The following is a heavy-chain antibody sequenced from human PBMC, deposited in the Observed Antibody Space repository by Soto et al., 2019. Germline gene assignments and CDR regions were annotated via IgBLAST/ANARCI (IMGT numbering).Heavy chain of an antibody. CDR1: GGSINNGMYY. D-gene: IGHD3-22*01. CDR2: VSSTGST. CDR3: ARFSPPRKSYDSNPGWFDP. V-gene: IGHV4-61*01. Sequence: PSETLSLTCSVSGGSINNGMYYWSWIRQSPGKGLEWIGYVSSTGSTNYNPSLKSRLTMSLDTSTNEVSLSLTSVTAADAAVYFCARFSPPRKSYDSNPGWFDPWGQGIMVTVSS. J-gene: IGHJ5*02.